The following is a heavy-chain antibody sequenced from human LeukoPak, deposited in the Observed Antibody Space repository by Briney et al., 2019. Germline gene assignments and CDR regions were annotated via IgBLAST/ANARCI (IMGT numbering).Heavy chain of an antibody. J-gene: IGHJ4*02. D-gene: IGHD2-2*02. CDR2: ISAYNGNT. CDR1: GYTFTSYG. CDR3: ARNVVGDCSSTSCYTDY. V-gene: IGHV1-18*01. Sequence: GASVKVSCKASGYTFTSYGISWVRQAPGQGLEWMGWISAYNGNTNYAQKLQGRATMTTDTSTSTAYMELRSLRSDDTAVYYCARNVVGDCSSTSCYTDYWGQGTLVTVSS.